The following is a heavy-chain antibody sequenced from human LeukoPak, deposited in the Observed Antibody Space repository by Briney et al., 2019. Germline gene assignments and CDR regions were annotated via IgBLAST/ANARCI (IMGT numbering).Heavy chain of an antibody. CDR3: ASGTTDIVVVPATLRNYYFDY. Sequence: ASVKVSCKASGGTFSSYEISWVRQAPGQGLEWMGGIIPMFGTAKYAQKFQGRVTITTDKSTTTAYMELSSLRSEDTAVYYCASGTTDIVVVPATLRNYYFDYWGQGTLVTVSS. CDR2: IIPMFGTA. V-gene: IGHV1-69*05. D-gene: IGHD2-2*01. J-gene: IGHJ4*02. CDR1: GGTFSSYE.